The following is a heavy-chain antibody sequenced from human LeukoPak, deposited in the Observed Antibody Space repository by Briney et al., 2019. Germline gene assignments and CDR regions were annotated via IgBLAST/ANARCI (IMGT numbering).Heavy chain of an antibody. CDR2: ISYDGSNK. D-gene: IGHD1-1*01. CDR1: GFTFSSYA. V-gene: IGHV3-30-3*01. CDR3: VRYSGYDY. Sequence: PGGSLRLSCAASGFTFSSYAMHWVRQAPGEGLEWVAVISYDGSNKYYADSVKGRFTISRDNSKNTLYLQMNSLRAEDTAVYYCVRYSGYDYWGQGTLVTVSS. J-gene: IGHJ4*02.